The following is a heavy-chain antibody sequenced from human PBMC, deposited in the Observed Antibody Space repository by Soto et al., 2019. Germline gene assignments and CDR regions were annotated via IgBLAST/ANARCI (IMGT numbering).Heavy chain of an antibody. V-gene: IGHV3-7*01. D-gene: IGHD3-16*02. J-gene: IGHJ4*02. CDR1: GFTFSRHW. Sequence: EVQLVESGGGLVQPGGSLRLSCAASGFTFSRHWMSWVRQAPGKGLEWLASIKQDGSEKHYVDSVKGRFTISRDNAKNSLYLQMNSLRVEDKAVYYCARVYYDYIWGSYPIVYLGQGTLVTVSS. CDR2: IKQDGSEK. CDR3: ARVYYDYIWGSYPIVY.